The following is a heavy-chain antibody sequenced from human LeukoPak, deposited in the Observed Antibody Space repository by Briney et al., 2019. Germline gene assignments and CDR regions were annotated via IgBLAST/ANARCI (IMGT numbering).Heavy chain of an antibody. CDR3: AIDRPPYYGSGSYYNV. Sequence: GGSLRLSCAASGFTFSSYAMSWVRQAPGKGLEWVSAISGSGGSTYYADSVKGRFTISRDNSKNTLYLQMNSLRAEDTAVYYCAIDRPPYYGSGSYYNVWGQGTLVTVSS. V-gene: IGHV3-23*01. D-gene: IGHD3-10*01. J-gene: IGHJ4*02. CDR1: GFTFSSYA. CDR2: ISGSGGST.